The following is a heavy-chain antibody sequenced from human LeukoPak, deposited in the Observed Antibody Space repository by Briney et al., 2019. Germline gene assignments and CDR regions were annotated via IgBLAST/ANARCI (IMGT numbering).Heavy chain of an antibody. V-gene: IGHV3-53*01. Sequence: GGSLRLSCTGSGFTFGDYALTWVRQAPGKGLEWVSLIYSGSSTYYADSVRGRFTISRDNSKNTLYLQMNSLRAEDTAVYYCARVLSGSGSLYYYYYYMDVWGKGTTVTISS. CDR1: GFTFGDYA. CDR3: ARVLSGSGSLYYYYYYMDV. D-gene: IGHD6-19*01. CDR2: IYSGSST. J-gene: IGHJ6*03.